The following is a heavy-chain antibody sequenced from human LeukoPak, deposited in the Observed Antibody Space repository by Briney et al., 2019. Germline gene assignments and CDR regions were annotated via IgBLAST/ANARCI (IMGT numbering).Heavy chain of an antibody. D-gene: IGHD2-2*01. CDR2: IKQDGSEK. Sequence: GGSLRLSCAATGFTFSSYWMSWVRQAPGKGLEWVANIKQDGSEKYYVDSVKGRFTISRDNAKNSLYLQMNSLRAEDTAVYYCARGGVVVPAAPWGQGTLVTVSS. V-gene: IGHV3-7*01. CDR1: GFTFSSYW. J-gene: IGHJ5*02. CDR3: ARGGVVVPAAP.